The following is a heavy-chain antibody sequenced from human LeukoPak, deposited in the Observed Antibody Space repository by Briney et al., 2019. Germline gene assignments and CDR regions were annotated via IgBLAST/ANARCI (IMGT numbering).Heavy chain of an antibody. J-gene: IGHJ4*02. D-gene: IGHD3-22*01. V-gene: IGHV3-11*01. CDR3: AIYYDSSGSIDH. CDR1: GFIFSDYY. Sequence: PGGSLRLSCAASGFIFSDYYMTWIRQTPGKGLEWLSYISDSGSTINSADSVKGRLTISRDNAKKSLFLQVNSLSAEDTAMYYCAIYYDSSGSIDHWGQGTLVTVSS. CDR2: ISDSGSTI.